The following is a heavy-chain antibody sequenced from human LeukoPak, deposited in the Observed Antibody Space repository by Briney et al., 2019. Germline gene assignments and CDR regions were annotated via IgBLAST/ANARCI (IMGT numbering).Heavy chain of an antibody. J-gene: IGHJ5*02. CDR2: IYTSGST. CDR3: ARDRAYGDETGWFDP. Sequence: SETLSLTCTVSGGSITSYYWSWIRQPAGQGLEWIGRIYTSGSTNYNPSIKSRVTKSVDTYKNQFSLKLSSVTAADTAVYYCARDRAYGDETGWFDPWGQGTLVTVCS. D-gene: IGHD4-17*01. V-gene: IGHV4-4*07. CDR1: GGSITSYY.